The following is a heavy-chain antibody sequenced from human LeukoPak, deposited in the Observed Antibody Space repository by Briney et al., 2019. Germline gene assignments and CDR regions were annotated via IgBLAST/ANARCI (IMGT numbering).Heavy chain of an antibody. J-gene: IGHJ5*02. Sequence: GGSLRLSCAASGFTFSNAWMSWVRQAPGKELEWVGRIKSKTDGGTTDYAAPVKGRFTISRDDSKNTLYLQMNSLKTEDTAVYYCTTDGYYYDSSGYYWFDPWGQGTLVTVSS. CDR2: IKSKTDGGTT. D-gene: IGHD3-22*01. V-gene: IGHV3-15*01. CDR3: TTDGYYYDSSGYYWFDP. CDR1: GFTFSNAW.